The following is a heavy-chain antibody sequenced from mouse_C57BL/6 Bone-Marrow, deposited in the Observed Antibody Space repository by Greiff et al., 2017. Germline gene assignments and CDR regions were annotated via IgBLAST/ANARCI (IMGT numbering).Heavy chain of an antibody. CDR3: ARPTGFAY. J-gene: IGHJ3*01. CDR1: GFTFSSYG. Sequence: EVQVVESGGDLVKPGGSLKLSCAASGFTFSSYGMSWVRQTPDKRLEWVATISSGGSYTYYPDSVKGRFTISRDNAKNTLYLQMSSLKSDDTAMYYCARPTGFAYWGQGTLVTVSA. CDR2: ISSGGSYT. V-gene: IGHV5-6*01.